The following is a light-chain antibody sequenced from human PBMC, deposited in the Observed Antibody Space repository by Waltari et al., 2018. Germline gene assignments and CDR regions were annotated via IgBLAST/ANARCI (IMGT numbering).Light chain of an antibody. V-gene: IGLV2-14*01. CDR3: SSYTTSSIPGV. CDR2: EVS. Sequence: QSALTQPASVSGSPGQSITISCTGTSSDVGAYNYVSWYQQHPGKAPKFLIYEVSNRPSGVSNRFSGSKSGNTASLTISGLQAEDEADYYCSSYTTSSIPGVFGTGTKVTVL. CDR1: SSDVGAYNY. J-gene: IGLJ1*01.